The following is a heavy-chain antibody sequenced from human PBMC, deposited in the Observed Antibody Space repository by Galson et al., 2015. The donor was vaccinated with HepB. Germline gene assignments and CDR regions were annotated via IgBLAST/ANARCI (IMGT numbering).Heavy chain of an antibody. CDR1: GFTFSYYA. V-gene: IGHV3-23*01. Sequence: SLRLSCAASGFTFSYYAMSWVRQAPGKGLEWISAITPSGDNTYSADSMKGRFTISRDNSRNTLFLQMNSLRAGETAIYFCAKVFPEKTDGWYRQALYYFDAWGQGTPVTVSS. CDR3: AKVFPEKTDGWYRQALYYFDA. D-gene: IGHD6-19*01. CDR2: ITPSGDNT. J-gene: IGHJ4*02.